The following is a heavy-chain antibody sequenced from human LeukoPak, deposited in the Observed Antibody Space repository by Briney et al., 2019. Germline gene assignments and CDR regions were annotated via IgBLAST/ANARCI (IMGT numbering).Heavy chain of an antibody. CDR3: ARSISMTTVITGWYFDL. V-gene: IGHV4-59*01. Sequence: YPSETLSLTCTVSGGSISSYYWSWIRQPPGKGLEWIGYIYYSGSTNYNPSLKSRVTISVDTSKNQFSLKLSSVTAADTAVYYCARSISMTTVITGWYFDLWGRGTLVTVSS. J-gene: IGHJ2*01. CDR2: IYYSGST. D-gene: IGHD4-23*01. CDR1: GGSISSYY.